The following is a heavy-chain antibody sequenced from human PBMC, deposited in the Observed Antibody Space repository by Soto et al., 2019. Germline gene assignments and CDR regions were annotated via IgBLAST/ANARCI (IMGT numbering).Heavy chain of an antibody. J-gene: IGHJ6*02. CDR1: GFTFSSYE. V-gene: IGHV3-48*03. Sequence: GGSLRLSCAAYGFTFSSYEMNWVRQAPGKGLEWVSYISSSGSTIYYADSVKGRFTISRDNAKNSLYLQMNSLRAEDTAVYYCAGLYYYDSSGYFSTYYYYGMDVWGQGTTVTSP. CDR3: AGLYYYDSSGYFSTYYYYGMDV. D-gene: IGHD3-22*01. CDR2: ISSSGSTI.